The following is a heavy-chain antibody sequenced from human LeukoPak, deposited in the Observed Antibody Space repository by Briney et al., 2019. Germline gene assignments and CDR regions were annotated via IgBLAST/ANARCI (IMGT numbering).Heavy chain of an antibody. J-gene: IGHJ4*02. D-gene: IGHD2-2*01. V-gene: IGHV1-18*01. CDR2: ISAYNGNT. Sequence: ASVKVSFKSSGYTFTICGISWVRHPPGPGLGLVGWISAYNGNTKYAHRLQGRVTMTTDTSTSTAYMELRSLRSDDTAVYYCARDSGNVVHAARHYWGQGTLVTVSS. CDR1: GYTFTICG. CDR3: ARDSGNVVHAARHY.